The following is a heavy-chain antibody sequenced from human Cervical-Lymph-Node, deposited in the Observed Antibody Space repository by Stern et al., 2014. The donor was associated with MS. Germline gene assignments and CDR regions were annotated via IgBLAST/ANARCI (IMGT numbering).Heavy chain of an antibody. J-gene: IGHJ6*02. V-gene: IGHV3-11*01. D-gene: IGHD1/OR15-1a*01. Sequence: VQLVESGGGLVKPGGSLRLSCEASGFTFNDYYMTWIRQTPGKGLEWVSYISTLGTTKYYADSVRGRFTISRDNARNSLFLRMTGLRVEDSAVYYCARAGTTALYHYYGMDVCGQVTTVTVSS. CDR2: ISTLGTTK. CDR3: ARAGTTALYHYYGMDV. CDR1: GFTFNDYY.